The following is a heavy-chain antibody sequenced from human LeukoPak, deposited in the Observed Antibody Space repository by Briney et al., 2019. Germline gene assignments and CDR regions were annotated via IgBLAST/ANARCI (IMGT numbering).Heavy chain of an antibody. CDR1: GFTVSSNT. Sequence: PGGSLRLSCAASGFTVSSNTVIWVRQAPGKGLEWVSVLQRDGTTYYKDSVEGRFTISRDNSKNTIYLQMNSLRDGDTAVYYCSRETPDRHDKIENWGQGTLVTASS. D-gene: IGHD3-22*01. V-gene: IGHV3-53*01. CDR3: SRETPDRHDKIEN. J-gene: IGHJ1*01. CDR2: LQRDGTT.